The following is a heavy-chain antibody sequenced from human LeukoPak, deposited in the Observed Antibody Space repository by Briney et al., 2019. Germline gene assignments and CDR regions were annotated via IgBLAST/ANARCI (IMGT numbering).Heavy chain of an antibody. J-gene: IGHJ3*02. CDR2: IYTSGST. D-gene: IGHD1-14*01. Sequence: PSETLSLTCTVSGGSISSYYWSWIRQPPGKGLEWIGYIYTSGSTNYNPSLKSRVTISVDTSKNQFSLKLSSVTAADTAVYYCARHTGVDAFDIWDQGTMVTVSS. CDR3: ARHTGVDAFDI. V-gene: IGHV4-4*09. CDR1: GGSISSYY.